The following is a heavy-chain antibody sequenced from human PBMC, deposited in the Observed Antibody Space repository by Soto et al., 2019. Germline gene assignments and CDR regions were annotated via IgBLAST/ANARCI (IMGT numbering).Heavy chain of an antibody. D-gene: IGHD3-22*01. CDR3: AKGVRSYYYYGMDV. CDR2: ISGSGGST. Sequence: GGSLRLSCAASGFTFSSYAMTWVRQAPGKGLEWVSGISGSGGSTYYADSVKGRFTISRDNSKNTMYLQMNSLRAEDTAVYYCAKGVRSYYYYGMDVWGQGPTVTVYS. V-gene: IGHV3-23*01. J-gene: IGHJ6*02. CDR1: GFTFSSYA.